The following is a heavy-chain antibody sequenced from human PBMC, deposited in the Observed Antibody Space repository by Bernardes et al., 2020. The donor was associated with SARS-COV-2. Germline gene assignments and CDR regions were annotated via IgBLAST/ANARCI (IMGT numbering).Heavy chain of an antibody. Sequence: GGSLRLSCEASGFSFSRYGTSWVRQAPGKGLEWVSFIGANGFLTYYGDSVKGRFTISKDNAKNTVYLQMNSLRAEDTAVYFCAKDRSDMDVWGQWTTVTVSS. CDR2: IGANGFLT. CDR3: AKDRSDMDV. CDR1: GFSFSRYG. V-gene: IGHV3-23*01. J-gene: IGHJ6*02.